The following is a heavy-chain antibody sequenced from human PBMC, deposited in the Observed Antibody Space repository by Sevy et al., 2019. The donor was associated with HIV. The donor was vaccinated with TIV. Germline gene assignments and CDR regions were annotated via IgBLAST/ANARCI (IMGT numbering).Heavy chain of an antibody. J-gene: IGHJ4*02. V-gene: IGHV3-33*01. CDR2: IWYDGSSK. CDR1: GFTFSSYG. CDR3: ASGAYYYASRTENFDY. Sequence: GGSLRLSCTASGFTFSSYGMHWVRQAPGKGLEWVALIWYDGSSKYYADSVKGRFTISRDNSKNTLYLQMNSLRAEDTAVYYCASGAYYYASRTENFDYWGQGTLDTVSS. D-gene: IGHD3-10*01.